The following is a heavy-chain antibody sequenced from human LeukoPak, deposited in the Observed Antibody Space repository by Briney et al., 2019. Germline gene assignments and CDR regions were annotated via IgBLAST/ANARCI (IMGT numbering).Heavy chain of an antibody. CDR3: ARTLARRLASASFDAFDI. V-gene: IGHV4-4*07. Sequence: SETLSLTCTVSGGSISSYYWSWIRQPAGKGLEWIGRIYTSGSTNYNPSLKSRVTMSVDTSKNQFSLKLSSVTAADTAVYYCARTLARRLASASFDAFDIWGQGTVVTVSS. CDR1: GGSISSYY. J-gene: IGHJ3*02. CDR2: IYTSGST. D-gene: IGHD1-1*01.